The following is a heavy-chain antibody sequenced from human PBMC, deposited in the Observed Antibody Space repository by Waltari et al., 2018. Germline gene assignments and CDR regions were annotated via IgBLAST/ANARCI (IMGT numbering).Heavy chain of an antibody. D-gene: IGHD2-15*01. CDR3: ARDRVAATLENWFDP. CDR2: IIPILGIA. Sequence: QVQLVQSGAEVKKPGSSVKVSCKASGGTFRSYTISWVRQAPGQGLEWIGRIIPILGIANYAQKFQGRVTITADKSTSTAYMELSSLRSEDTAVYYCARDRVAATLENWFDPWGQGTLVTVSS. V-gene: IGHV1-69*08. CDR1: GGTFRSYT. J-gene: IGHJ5*02.